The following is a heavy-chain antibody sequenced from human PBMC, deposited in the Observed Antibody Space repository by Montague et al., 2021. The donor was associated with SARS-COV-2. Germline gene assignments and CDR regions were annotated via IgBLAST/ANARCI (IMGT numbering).Heavy chain of an antibody. V-gene: IGHV2-70*11. J-gene: IGHJ6*02. CDR1: GFSLITRRVC. CDR3: AWSNDYFFYQYGMDF. Sequence: PALVKPTQTLILTCPFSGFSLITRRVCVSWIRQPPGKALEWLARIDWDEDKYYNIFLKSRLTISKDTSTNQVVLTMTNMDPVDTDTYYCAWSNDYFFYQYGMDFWGQGTMVTVSS. CDR2: IDWDEDK. D-gene: IGHD2/OR15-2a*01.